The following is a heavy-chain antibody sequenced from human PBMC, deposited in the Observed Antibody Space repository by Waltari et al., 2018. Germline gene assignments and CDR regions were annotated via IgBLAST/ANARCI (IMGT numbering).Heavy chain of an antibody. J-gene: IGHJ6*03. Sequence: QVQLQESGPGLVTPSETLSLPCAVSGSSISSGYYWGWIRQPPGKGLEWIGNIYHSGSTHYNPSLKSRVTISVDTSKNQFSLKLSSVTAADTAVYYCARRAAITAAGPTYYMDVWGKGTTVTVSS. V-gene: IGHV4-38-2*01. CDR1: GSSISSGYY. CDR3: ARRAAITAAGPTYYMDV. CDR2: IYHSGST. D-gene: IGHD6-13*01.